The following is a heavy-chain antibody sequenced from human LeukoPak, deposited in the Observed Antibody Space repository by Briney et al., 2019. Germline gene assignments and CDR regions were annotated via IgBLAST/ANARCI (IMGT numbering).Heavy chain of an antibody. Sequence: GGSLRLSCAASGFTFSSYGMHWVRQAPGKGLEWVGRIKSKTDGGTTDYAAPVKGRFTISRDDSKNTLYLQMNSLKTEDTAVYYCTTAEYSSPSGVSYWGQGTLVTVSP. D-gene: IGHD6-6*01. CDR3: TTAEYSSPSGVSY. V-gene: IGHV3-15*01. J-gene: IGHJ4*02. CDR2: IKSKTDGGTT. CDR1: GFTFSSYG.